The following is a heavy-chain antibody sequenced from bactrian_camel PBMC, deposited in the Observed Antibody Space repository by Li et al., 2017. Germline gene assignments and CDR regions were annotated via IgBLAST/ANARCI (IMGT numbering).Heavy chain of an antibody. V-gene: IGHV3S54*01. Sequence: HVQLVESGGGSVQAGGSLTLSCIGSGDTFLNSCMGWFRQAPGKKREAVAITYTGDGRTWYVDSVKGRFTISKDNAKKTVYLQMNNLKPEDTAMYYCVDDCYGSRYYLARRTNVWGQGTQVTVS. CDR3: VDDCYGSRYYLARRTNV. CDR2: TYTGDGRT. J-gene: IGHJ4*01. CDR1: GDTFLNSC. D-gene: IGHD6*01.